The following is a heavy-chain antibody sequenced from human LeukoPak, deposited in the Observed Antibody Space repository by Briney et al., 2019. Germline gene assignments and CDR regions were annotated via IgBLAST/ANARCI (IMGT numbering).Heavy chain of an antibody. D-gene: IGHD6-13*01. J-gene: IGHJ5*02. V-gene: IGHV4-34*01. Sequence: SETLSLTCAVYGGSFSGYYWSWIRQHPGKGREWIGEINHSVSTNYNPSLKSRVTISVDTSKNQFSLKLSSVTAADTAVYYCARNRRNRIAAAGTFWFDPWGQGTLVTVSS. CDR2: INHSVST. CDR1: GGSFSGYY. CDR3: ARNRRNRIAAAGTFWFDP.